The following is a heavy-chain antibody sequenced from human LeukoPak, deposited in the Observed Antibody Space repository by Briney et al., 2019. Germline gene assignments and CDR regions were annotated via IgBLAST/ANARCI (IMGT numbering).Heavy chain of an antibody. D-gene: IGHD2-2*01. CDR3: ARHQYQLLSVILRRGSGGFDP. CDR2: INHSGST. Sequence: PSETLSLTCAVYGGSFSGYYWSWIRQPPGKGLEWIGEINHSGSTNYNPSLKSRVTISVDTSKNQFSLKLSSVTAADTAVYYCARHQYQLLSVILRRGSGGFDPWGQGTLVTVSS. CDR1: GGSFSGYY. J-gene: IGHJ5*02. V-gene: IGHV4-34*01.